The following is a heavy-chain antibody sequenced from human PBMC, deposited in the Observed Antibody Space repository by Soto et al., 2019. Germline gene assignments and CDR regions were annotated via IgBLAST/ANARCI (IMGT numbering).Heavy chain of an antibody. CDR1: GSSMSSGGYY. V-gene: IGHV4-31*03. D-gene: IGHD6-6*01. J-gene: IGHJ5*02. CDR3: ARDRHNNFFDP. CDR2: IYYSGST. Sequence: SETLSLTCTVSGSSMSSGGYYWTWIRQSPGKGLEWIGYIYYSGSTYYNPSLESRVAISLDTSRSQFSLTLHSVTAADTAIYYCARDRHNNFFDPWGQGTLVTVSS.